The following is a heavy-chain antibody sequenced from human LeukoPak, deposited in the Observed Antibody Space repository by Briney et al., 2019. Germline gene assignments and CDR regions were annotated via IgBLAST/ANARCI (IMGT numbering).Heavy chain of an antibody. CDR2: INPSGGST. CDR3: AREETLWFGELPWVGGLNWFDP. D-gene: IGHD3-10*01. Sequence: ASVKVSCKASEYTFTSYYMHWVRQAPGQGLEWMGIINPSGGSTSYAQKFQGRVTMTRDTSTSTVYMGLSSLRSEDTAVYYCAREETLWFGELPWVGGLNWFDPWGQGTLVTVSS. V-gene: IGHV1-46*01. CDR1: EYTFTSYY. J-gene: IGHJ5*02.